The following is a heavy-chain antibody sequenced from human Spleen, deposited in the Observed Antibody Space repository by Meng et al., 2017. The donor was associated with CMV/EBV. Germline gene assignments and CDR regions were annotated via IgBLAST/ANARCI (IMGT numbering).Heavy chain of an antibody. CDR3: AKDIKHTLTSSFDY. V-gene: IGHV3-9*03. Sequence: SLKISCAASGFTFDDYAMHWVRQAPGKGLEWVSGINWNSGSIDYVDSVKGRFTISRDNAKNSLYLQMNSLRVEDMALYYCAKDIKHTLTSSFDYWGQGTLVTVSS. J-gene: IGHJ4*02. CDR2: INWNSGSI. CDR1: GFTFDDYA. D-gene: IGHD1-14*01.